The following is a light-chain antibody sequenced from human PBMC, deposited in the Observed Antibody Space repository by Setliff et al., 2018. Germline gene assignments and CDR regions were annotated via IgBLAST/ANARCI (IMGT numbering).Light chain of an antibody. Sequence: QSVLTQPPSVSAAPRQKVTISCSGSSSNIGSSYVSWYQQVPGTAHKLLIYDNNKRPSGIPDRFSGSKSGASGTLGITGLQTGDEAEYYCATWDFSMRGVVFGGGTKGTVL. V-gene: IGLV1-51*01. CDR3: ATWDFSMRGVV. J-gene: IGLJ2*01. CDR1: SSNIGSSY. CDR2: DNN.